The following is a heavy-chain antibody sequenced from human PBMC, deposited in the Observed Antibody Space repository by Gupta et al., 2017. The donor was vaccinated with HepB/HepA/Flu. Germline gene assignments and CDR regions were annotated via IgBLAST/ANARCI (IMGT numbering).Heavy chain of an antibody. CDR3: ARGKIEYSSSSGTAVRYYYYGMDV. J-gene: IGHJ6*02. D-gene: IGHD6-6*01. CDR1: GGTSSSYA. CDR2: IIPILGIA. Sequence: QVQLVQSGAEVKKPGSSVKVSCKASGGTSSSYAISWVRQAPGQGLEWMGRIIPILGIANYAQKFQGRVTITADKSTSTAYMELSSLRSEDTAVYYCARGKIEYSSSSGTAVRYYYYGMDVWGQGTTVTGSS. V-gene: IGHV1-69*04.